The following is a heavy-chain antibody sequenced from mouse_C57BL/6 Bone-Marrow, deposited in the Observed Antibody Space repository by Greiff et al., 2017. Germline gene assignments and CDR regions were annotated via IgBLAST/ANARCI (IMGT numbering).Heavy chain of an antibody. CDR1: GYSITSGYY. Sequence: VQLQQSGPGLVKPSQSLSLTCSVTGYSITSGYYWNWIRQFPGNKLEWMGYISYDGSNNYNPSLKNRISITRDTSKNQFFLKLNSVTTEDTATYYCARGGVLRYWFAYWGQGTLVTVSA. V-gene: IGHV3-6*01. J-gene: IGHJ3*01. D-gene: IGHD1-1*01. CDR3: ARGGVLRYWFAY. CDR2: ISYDGSN.